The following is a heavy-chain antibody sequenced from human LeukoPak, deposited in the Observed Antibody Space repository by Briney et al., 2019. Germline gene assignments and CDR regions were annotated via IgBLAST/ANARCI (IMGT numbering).Heavy chain of an antibody. V-gene: IGHV3-11*01. Sequence: GGSLRLSCEASGFTFSDYHMTWIRQAPGKGLEGVSNIRTTGTTIYYSDSVKGRFTISRDNAKNSLYLQMKSLRAEDTAVYYCARHEQMLNFDYWGQGTLVTVSS. CDR3: ARHEQMLNFDY. CDR1: GFTFSDYH. D-gene: IGHD2-2*01. J-gene: IGHJ4*02. CDR2: IRTTGTTI.